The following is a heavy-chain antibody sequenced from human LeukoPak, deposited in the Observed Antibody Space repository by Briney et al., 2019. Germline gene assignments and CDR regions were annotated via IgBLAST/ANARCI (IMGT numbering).Heavy chain of an antibody. CDR2: VYYSGTT. CDR1: GGYISYDY. V-gene: IGHV4-59*01. D-gene: IGHD4/OR15-4a*01. Sequence: SETLSLTCTVSGGYISYDYWSWIRQSPGKGLKWIGYVYYSGTTNYNPSLKSRVTISVDTSKNQFSLQLRSVTAADTAVYYCAREDPQTRVPEGMDVWGQGTTVTVSS. CDR3: AREDPQTRVPEGMDV. J-gene: IGHJ6*02.